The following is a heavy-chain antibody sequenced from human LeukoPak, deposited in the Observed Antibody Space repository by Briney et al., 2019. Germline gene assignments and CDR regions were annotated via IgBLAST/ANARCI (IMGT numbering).Heavy chain of an antibody. CDR2: IWHDGSNK. CDR1: GFTFSSYG. CDR3: AKDRGSGWNGPDY. J-gene: IGHJ4*02. D-gene: IGHD6-19*01. Sequence: PGGSLRLSCAASGFTFSSYGMHWVRQAPGKGLELVAVIWHDGSNKYYADSVKGRFTISRDNSKNTLYLQMNSLRAEDTAVYYCAKDRGSGWNGPDYWGQGTLVTVSS. V-gene: IGHV3-33*06.